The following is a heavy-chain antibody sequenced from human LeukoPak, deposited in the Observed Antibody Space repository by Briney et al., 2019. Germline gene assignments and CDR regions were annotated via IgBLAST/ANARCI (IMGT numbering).Heavy chain of an antibody. CDR1: GFTFSSYA. CDR3: AKDRDIVVVPAAIVSVLRAEYFQH. J-gene: IGHJ1*01. CDR2: ISGSGGST. Sequence: GGSLRLSCAASGFTFSSYAMSWVRQAPGKGLEWDSAISGSGGSTYYADSVEGRFTISRDNSKNTLYLQMNSLRAEDTAVYYCAKDRDIVVVPAAIVSVLRAEYFQHWGQGTLVTVSS. D-gene: IGHD2-2*01. V-gene: IGHV3-23*01.